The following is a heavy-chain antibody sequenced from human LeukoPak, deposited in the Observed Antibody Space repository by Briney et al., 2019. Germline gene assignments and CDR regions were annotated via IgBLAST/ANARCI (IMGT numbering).Heavy chain of an antibody. D-gene: IGHD3-22*01. J-gene: IGHJ6*03. CDR1: GGSISSGSYY. Sequence: PSETLSLTCTVSGGSISSGSYYWSWIRQPAGKGLEWIRRIYNSGSTNYNPSLKSRVTISVDTSKNQFYLKLSSVTAEDTAVYYCARDYYDPHFYYYYYMDVWGKGTTVTVSS. V-gene: IGHV4-61*02. CDR3: ARDYYDPHFYYYYYMDV. CDR2: IYNSGST.